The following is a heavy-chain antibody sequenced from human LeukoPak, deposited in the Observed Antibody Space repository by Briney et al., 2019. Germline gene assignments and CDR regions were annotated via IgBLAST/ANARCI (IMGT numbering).Heavy chain of an antibody. V-gene: IGHV3-7*01. CDR3: ARPRWLQFGPHDS. CDR1: GFTLSTFW. D-gene: IGHD5-12*01. Sequence: PGGSLRLSCAASGFTLSTFWMSWVRQSPGKGLEWVDNIKQDGSERHYVDSVRGRFTISRDNAKNSLYLQMNSLRAEDTAVYYCARPRWLQFGPHDSWGQGTLVSVSS. J-gene: IGHJ4*02. CDR2: IKQDGSER.